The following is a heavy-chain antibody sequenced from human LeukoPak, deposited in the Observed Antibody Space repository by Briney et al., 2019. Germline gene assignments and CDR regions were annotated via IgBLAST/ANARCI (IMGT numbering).Heavy chain of an antibody. Sequence: GGSLRLSCAASGFTFSSYGMHWVRQAPGKGLEWVAFIRYDGSNKYYADSVKGRFTISRDNSKNTLYLHMNSLRADDTAVYYCAKVHYDYVWGSYRYSFYYYYYMDVWGKGTTVTVSS. CDR1: GFTFSSYG. CDR2: IRYDGSNK. V-gene: IGHV3-30*02. J-gene: IGHJ6*03. CDR3: AKVHYDYVWGSYRYSFYYYYYMDV. D-gene: IGHD3-16*02.